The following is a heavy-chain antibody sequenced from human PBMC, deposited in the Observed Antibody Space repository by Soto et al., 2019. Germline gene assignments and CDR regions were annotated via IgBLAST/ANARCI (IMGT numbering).Heavy chain of an antibody. CDR1: GYSVSDYF. J-gene: IGHJ6*02. CDR3: ARIKWGLDFYNGMDV. V-gene: IGHV1-2*02. Sequence: SFPSSGYSVSDYFIQWVRQAPGQGLEWVAWINPKTAATNYAKKFQGRVSLTWDTSSSTAYMELTRLRPDDTAVYYCARIKWGLDFYNGMDVWGQGTTVTVSS. CDR2: INPKTAAT. D-gene: IGHD1-26*01.